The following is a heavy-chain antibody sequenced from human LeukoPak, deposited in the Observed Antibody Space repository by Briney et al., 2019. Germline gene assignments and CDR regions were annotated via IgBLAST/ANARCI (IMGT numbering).Heavy chain of an antibody. V-gene: IGHV1-69*06. CDR3: ARDRSYYGSGSYYAD. CDR1: GGTFSSYA. Sequence: ASVKVSCKASGGTFSSYAISWVRQAPGQGLEWMEGIIPIFGTANYAQKFQGRVTITADKSTSAAYMELSSLRSEDTAVYYCARDRSYYGSGSYYADWGQGTLVTVSS. D-gene: IGHD3-10*01. J-gene: IGHJ4*02. CDR2: IIPIFGTA.